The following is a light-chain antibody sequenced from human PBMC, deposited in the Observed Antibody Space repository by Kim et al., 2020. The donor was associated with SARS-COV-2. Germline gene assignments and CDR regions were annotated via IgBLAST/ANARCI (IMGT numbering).Light chain of an antibody. CDR2: DAS. J-gene: IGKJ4*01. Sequence: DIQMTQSPSSLSASVGDRVTITCQASQDISNYLNWYHQKPGKAPKLLIYDASNLETGVPSRFSGSGSGTDFTFTISSLQPEDIATYYCQQYDNLLTFGGGTKVDIK. CDR1: QDISNY. V-gene: IGKV1-33*01. CDR3: QQYDNLLT.